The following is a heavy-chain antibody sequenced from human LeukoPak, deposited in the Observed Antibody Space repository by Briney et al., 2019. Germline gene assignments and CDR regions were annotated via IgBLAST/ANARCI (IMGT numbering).Heavy chain of an antibody. CDR1: GFTFSSYN. J-gene: IGHJ4*02. CDR3: ARDYSSGWYTENYFDY. CDR2: ISSSSSYI. Sequence: GGSLRLSCAASGFTFSSYNMNWVRQAPGKGLEWVSSISSSSSYIYYADSVKGRFTISRDNAKNSLYLQMNSLRAEDTAVYYCARDYSSGWYTENYFDYWAREPWSPSPQ. V-gene: IGHV3-21*01. D-gene: IGHD6-19*01.